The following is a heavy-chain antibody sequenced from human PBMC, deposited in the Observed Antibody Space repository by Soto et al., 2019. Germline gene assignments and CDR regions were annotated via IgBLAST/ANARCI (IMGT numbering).Heavy chain of an antibody. CDR3: AQGIKNYSGQDV. Sequence: EAQLVESGGDLVQPGGSLRISCAASGISFSGYWMHWVRQAPGQGLVWVSRINSDESSRSYADFVKGRFTISRDNAKNTVFLQMHSLRDEETGVYYCAQGIKNYSGQDVWGQGTTVTVSS. J-gene: IGHJ6*02. CDR1: GISFSGYW. D-gene: IGHD3-10*01. CDR2: INSDESSR. V-gene: IGHV3-74*01.